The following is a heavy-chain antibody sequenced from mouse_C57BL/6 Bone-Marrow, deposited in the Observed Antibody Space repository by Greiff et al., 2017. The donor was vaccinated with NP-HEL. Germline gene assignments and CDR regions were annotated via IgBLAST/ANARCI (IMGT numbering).Heavy chain of an antibody. V-gene: IGHV1-64*01. CDR2: IHPNSGST. J-gene: IGHJ3*01. D-gene: IGHD1-1*01. CDR3: ARPYDYGSSPWFAY. CDR1: GYTFTSYW. Sequence: QVQLQQPGAELVKPGASVKLSCKASGYTFTSYWMHWVKQRPGQGLEWIGMIHPNSGSTNYNEKFKSKATLTVDKSSSTAYMQLSSLTSEDSAVYYCARPYDYGSSPWFAYWGQGTLVTVSA.